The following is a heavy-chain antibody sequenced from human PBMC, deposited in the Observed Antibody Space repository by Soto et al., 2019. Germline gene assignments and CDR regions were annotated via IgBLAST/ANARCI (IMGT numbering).Heavy chain of an antibody. V-gene: IGHV4-59*12. J-gene: IGHJ5*02. CDR3: ARTLWFGERRFDP. CDR1: GGSINSYY. Sequence: SETLSLTCTVSGGSINSYYWSWIRQPPGKGLEWIGEINHSGSTNYNPSLKSRVTISVDTSKNQFSLKLSSVTAADTAVYYCARTLWFGERRFDPWGQGTLVTVSS. CDR2: INHSGST. D-gene: IGHD3-10*01.